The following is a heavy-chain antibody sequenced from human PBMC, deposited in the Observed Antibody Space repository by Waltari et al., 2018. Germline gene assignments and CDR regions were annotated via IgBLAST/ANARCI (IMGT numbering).Heavy chain of an antibody. Sequence: EVQLLESGGGLVQPGGSLRLSCAASGLSFGSFAINWVRQTPGRGLEWVDAISVRDDTYYTDSLRGRFTGSRDSSKDTVYLQLSGLRVEDTAIYYCAKPFYNWDDPLHSWGQGTLVTVSS. D-gene: IGHD1-20*01. CDR2: ISVRDDT. CDR1: GLSFGSFA. V-gene: IGHV3-23*01. CDR3: AKPFYNWDDPLHS. J-gene: IGHJ4*02.